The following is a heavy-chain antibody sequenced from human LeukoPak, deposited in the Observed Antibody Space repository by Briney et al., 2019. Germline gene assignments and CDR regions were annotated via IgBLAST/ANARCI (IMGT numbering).Heavy chain of an antibody. V-gene: IGHV4-39*01. D-gene: IGHD2-8*01. CDR1: GGSISSSSYY. J-gene: IGHJ4*02. Sequence: SETLSLTCTVSGGSISSSSYYWGWIRQPPGKGLEWIGSIYYSGSTYYNPSLKSRVTISVDTSKNQFSLKLSSVTAADTAVYYCARQGGDIVLMVLWGQGTLVTVSS. CDR3: ARQGGDIVLMVL. CDR2: IYYSGST.